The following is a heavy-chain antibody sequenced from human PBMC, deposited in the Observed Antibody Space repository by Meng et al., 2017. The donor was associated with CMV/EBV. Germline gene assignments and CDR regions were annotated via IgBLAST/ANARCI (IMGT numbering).Heavy chain of an antibody. Sequence: SVKVSCKASGCTFSSYAISWVQQAPGQGLEWMGGIIPIFGTANYAQKFQGRVTITTDESTSTAYMELSSLRSEDTAVYYCARDCSSNSCYMEELNWFDPWGQGTLVTVSS. CDR3: ARDCSSNSCYMEELNWFDP. CDR2: IIPIFGTA. D-gene: IGHD2-2*02. J-gene: IGHJ5*02. V-gene: IGHV1-69*05. CDR1: GCTFSSYA.